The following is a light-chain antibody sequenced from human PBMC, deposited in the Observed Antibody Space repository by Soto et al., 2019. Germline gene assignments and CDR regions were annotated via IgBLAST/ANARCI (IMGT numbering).Light chain of an antibody. CDR1: RRDIGGYNY. CDR3: TSYTSSNTWV. CDR2: EVS. J-gene: IGLJ3*02. Sequence: QSALTQPASVSGSPGQSMSISCTGTRRDIGGYNYVAWYQQHPGKAPKLLIYEVSNRPSGVSNRFSGSKSGNTASLTISGLQAEDEADFYCTSYTSSNTWVFGGGTKLTVL. V-gene: IGLV2-14*01.